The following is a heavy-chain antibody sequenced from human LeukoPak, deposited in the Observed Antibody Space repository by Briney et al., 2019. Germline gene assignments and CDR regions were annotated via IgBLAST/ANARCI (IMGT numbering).Heavy chain of an antibody. CDR1: GGSISSYY. V-gene: IGHV4-59*12. CDR3: ARGWVHTPHYMDV. CDR2: IYYSGST. J-gene: IGHJ6*03. D-gene: IGHD3-10*01. Sequence: SETLSLTCTVSGGSISSYYWSWIRQPPGKGLEWIGYIYYSGSTNYNPSLKSRVTISVDTSKNQFSLKLSSVTAADTAVYYCARGWVHTPHYMDVWGKGTTVTVSS.